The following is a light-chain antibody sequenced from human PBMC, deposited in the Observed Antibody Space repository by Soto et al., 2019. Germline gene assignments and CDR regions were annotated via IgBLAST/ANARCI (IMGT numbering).Light chain of an antibody. V-gene: IGLV2-14*01. CDR3: SSYTNINTGACV. Sequence: QSALAQPASVSGPPGQSITISCTGTSGDIGSYNRVSWYQQHPGKAPKLIIYEVTDRRSGVSNRFSGSKSGNTASLTSSRLQAEDEAEYYCSSYTNINTGACVFGTGTKVTLL. CDR2: EVT. J-gene: IGLJ1*01. CDR1: SGDIGSYNR.